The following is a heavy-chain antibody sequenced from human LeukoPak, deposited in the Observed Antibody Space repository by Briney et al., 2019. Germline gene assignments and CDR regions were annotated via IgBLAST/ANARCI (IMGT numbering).Heavy chain of an antibody. D-gene: IGHD3-9*01. Sequence: GGSLRLSCAASGFTFSSYEMNWVRQAPGKGLEWVSYISSSGSTIYYADSVEGRFTISRDNAKNSLYLQMNSLRAEDTAVYYCAISYITISGIDYWGQGTLVTVSS. CDR2: ISSSGSTI. CDR1: GFTFSSYE. V-gene: IGHV3-48*03. J-gene: IGHJ4*02. CDR3: AISYITISGIDY.